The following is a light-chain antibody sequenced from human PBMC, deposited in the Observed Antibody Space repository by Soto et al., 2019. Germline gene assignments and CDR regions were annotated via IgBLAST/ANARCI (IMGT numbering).Light chain of an antibody. Sequence: EIVMTQSPATLSVSPGERATLSCRASQSVSSNLAWYQQKPGQAPRLLIYDASNRATGIPARFGGSGSGTDFTLTISSLEPEDFAVYYCQQRSNQWTFGQGTKVDIK. CDR2: DAS. CDR1: QSVSSN. CDR3: QQRSNQWT. V-gene: IGKV3-11*01. J-gene: IGKJ1*01.